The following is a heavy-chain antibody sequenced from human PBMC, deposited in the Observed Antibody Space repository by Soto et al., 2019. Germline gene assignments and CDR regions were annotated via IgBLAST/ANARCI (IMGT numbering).Heavy chain of an antibody. Sequence: KSSETLSLTCTVSGGSISSYYWSWIRQPPGKGLEWIGYIYYSGSTNYNPSLKSRVTISVDTSKNQFSLKVSSVTAADTDVYYCARQPLWYSSGWYDYWGQGTLVTVSS. D-gene: IGHD6-19*01. V-gene: IGHV4-59*01. CDR2: IYYSGST. CDR3: ARQPLWYSSGWYDY. CDR1: GGSISSYY. J-gene: IGHJ4*02.